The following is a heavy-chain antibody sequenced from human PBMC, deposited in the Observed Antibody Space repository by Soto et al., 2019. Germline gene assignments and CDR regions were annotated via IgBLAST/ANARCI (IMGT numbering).Heavy chain of an antibody. D-gene: IGHD3-22*01. CDR2: ISHDGSNT. CDR1: GFTFSAYG. V-gene: IGHV3-30*18. J-gene: IGHJ4*02. CDR3: AKDTYSYSSSGYSDFDS. Sequence: GGSLRLSCAASGFTFSAYGIHWVRQAPGKGLEWVAVISHDGSNTNYADSVKGRFTFSRDNSKDTVYLQMNSLRAEDTAVYYCAKDTYSYSSSGYSDFDSWGQGTLVTVSS.